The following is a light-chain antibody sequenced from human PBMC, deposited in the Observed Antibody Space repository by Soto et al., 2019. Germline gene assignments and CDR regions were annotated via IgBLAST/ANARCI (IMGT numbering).Light chain of an antibody. V-gene: IGKV3-11*01. CDR1: QSVRSF. CDR3: QQRSNWPIT. Sequence: IVLTQSPATLCLYQGKRVILACRASQSVRSFLAWYQQKLGQAPRLLIYDASSRATGIPARFSGSGSGTGFTLNICSLESEDSAVYYFQQRSNWPITFGQGTRLEIK. J-gene: IGKJ5*01. CDR2: DAS.